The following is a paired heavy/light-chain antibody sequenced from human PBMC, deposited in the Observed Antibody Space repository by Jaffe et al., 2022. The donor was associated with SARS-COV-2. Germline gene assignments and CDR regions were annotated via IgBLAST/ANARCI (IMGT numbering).Heavy chain of an antibody. D-gene: IGHD5-18*01. CDR1: GFTFRNYG. CDR2: ISDDGKSS. J-gene: IGHJ3*02. CDR3: VKDKHKTGRIQLWVRGAFDI. Sequence: QEQLVESGGKVVQPGKSLRLSCVASGFTFRNYGMNWVRQAPGKGLEWVALISDDGKSSQYAESVKGRFTISRDNSNNTLSLHMNSLRDEDTAVYYCVKDKHKTGRIQLWVRGAFDIWGQGTMLIVSS. V-gene: IGHV3-30*18.
Light chain of an antibody. CDR3: AVWDDSLNGLV. CDR1: RSNIGSNT. Sequence: QSVLTQPPSASETPGQRVTISCSGSRSNIGSNTVNWYQQLPGTAPRLLIYSINQRPSGVPDRFSGSKSGTSASLAISGLQSEDEAHYYCAVWDDSLNGLVFGGGTRLTVL. CDR2: SIN. V-gene: IGLV1-44*01. J-gene: IGLJ3*02.